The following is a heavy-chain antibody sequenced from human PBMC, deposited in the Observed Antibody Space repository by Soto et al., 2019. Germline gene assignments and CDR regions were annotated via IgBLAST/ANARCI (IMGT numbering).Heavy chain of an antibody. CDR2: IYYSGSA. CDR3: AAAVPAEYVFPYYYMDV. D-gene: IGHD3-16*01. CDR1: GASISSYH. V-gene: IGHV4-59*01. Sequence: QVQLQESGPGLVKLSETLSLTCTVSGASISSYHWSWIRQTPGKGLEWIGYIYYSGSANYNASLKSLVTFSADTSKNQVSLKLSSVTAADTGVYYCAAAVPAEYVFPYYYMDVWGKGTTVTVSS. J-gene: IGHJ6*03.